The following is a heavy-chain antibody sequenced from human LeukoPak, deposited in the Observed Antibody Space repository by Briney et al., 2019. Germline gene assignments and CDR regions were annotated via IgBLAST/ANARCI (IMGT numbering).Heavy chain of an antibody. J-gene: IGHJ5*02. CDR3: ASRSDSSSWDDNWFDP. CDR1: GGTFSSNA. CDR2: IIPIFGTA. D-gene: IGHD6-13*01. Sequence: GASVKVSCKASGGTFSSNAVSWVRLTPGQGLEWLGGIIPIFGTANYAQKFQGRVTITADESTSTAYMELSSLRSEDTAVYYCASRSDSSSWDDNWFDPWGQGTLVTVSS. V-gene: IGHV1-69*13.